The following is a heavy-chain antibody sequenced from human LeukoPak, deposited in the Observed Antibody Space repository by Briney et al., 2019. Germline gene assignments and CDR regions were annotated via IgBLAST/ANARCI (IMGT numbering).Heavy chain of an antibody. D-gene: IGHD4-17*01. Sequence: KSSETLSLTCIVSGGSISDYYWSWIRQAPGKGLEWIGYVHYTGNTNSNPSLKSRVTMSVDTSKNHFSLKLSSVTAADTAVYYCAREPGAVTIGVWGQGTLVTVSS. CDR1: GGSISDYY. CDR3: AREPGAVTIGV. V-gene: IGHV4-59*01. CDR2: VHYTGNT. J-gene: IGHJ4*02.